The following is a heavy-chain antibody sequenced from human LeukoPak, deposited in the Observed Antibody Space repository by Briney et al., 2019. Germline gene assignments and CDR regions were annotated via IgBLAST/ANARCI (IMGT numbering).Heavy chain of an antibody. Sequence: GGSLRLSCAASGFTFSSYGMHWVRQAPGKGLEWVAVIWYDGSNKYYADSVKGRFTISRDNSKNTLYLQMNSLRAEDTAVYYCARSERGYSFGYVTFDNWGRGTLVTVSS. J-gene: IGHJ4*02. CDR1: GFTFSSYG. CDR2: IWYDGSNK. V-gene: IGHV3-33*01. CDR3: ARSERGYSFGYVTFDN. D-gene: IGHD5-18*01.